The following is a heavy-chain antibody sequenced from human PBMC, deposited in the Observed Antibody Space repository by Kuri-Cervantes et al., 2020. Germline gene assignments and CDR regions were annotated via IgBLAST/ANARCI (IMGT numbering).Heavy chain of an antibody. CDR3: ARRGTVTTFPGDY. J-gene: IGHJ4*02. CDR1: GYTFTSYA. D-gene: IGHD4-11*01. Sequence: SCKASGYTFTSYAMHWVRQAPGKGLEWVSSISSSSYIYYADSVKGRFTISRDNAKNSLYLQMNSLRAEDTAVYYCARRGTVTTFPGDYWGQGTLVTVSS. CDR2: ISSSSYI. V-gene: IGHV3-69-1*02.